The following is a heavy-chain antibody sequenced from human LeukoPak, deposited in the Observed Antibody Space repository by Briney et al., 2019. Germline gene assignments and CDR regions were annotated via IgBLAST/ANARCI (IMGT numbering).Heavy chain of an antibody. D-gene: IGHD1-26*01. Sequence: SETLSLTCTVSGGSIGSNSYYWGWIRQPPGKGLEWIGSIYYSGSTYYNPSLKSRVTISIDTSKNQFSLKLSSVTAADTAMYYCARDSWRYYVYNWFHPWGQGTLVTVSS. CDR3: ARDSWRYYVYNWFHP. J-gene: IGHJ5*02. CDR1: GGSIGSNSYY. V-gene: IGHV4-39*07. CDR2: IYYSGST.